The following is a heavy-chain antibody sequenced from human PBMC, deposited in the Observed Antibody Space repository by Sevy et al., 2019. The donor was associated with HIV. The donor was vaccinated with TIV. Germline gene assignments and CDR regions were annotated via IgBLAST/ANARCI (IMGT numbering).Heavy chain of an antibody. V-gene: IGHV3-15*01. CDR2: IKSKTDGGTT. CDR3: TTDWSGGAFDI. CDR1: GFTFSNAW. J-gene: IGHJ3*02. D-gene: IGHD1-26*01. Sequence: GGSLRLSCAASGFTFSNAWMSWVRQAPGKGLEWVGRIKSKTDGGTTDYAAPVKGRFTISREDSKNRLYLQMNSLKTEDTAVYYCTTDWSGGAFDIWGQGTMVNVSS.